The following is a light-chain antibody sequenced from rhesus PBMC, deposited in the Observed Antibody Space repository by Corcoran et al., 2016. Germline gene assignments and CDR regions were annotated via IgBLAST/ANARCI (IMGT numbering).Light chain of an antibody. CDR2: DAS. Sequence: DIQSTQSPSSLSASVGDRVTMSCRASQGISSHLAWYQQKSGKAPKLLIYDASKLQSGVPSRFSGSGSGTEFSLTISPLQPEAFATFYCQQRNDYPYAFGQGTKVEIK. V-gene: IGKV1-38*01. J-gene: IGKJ2*01. CDR1: QGISSH. CDR3: QQRNDYPYA.